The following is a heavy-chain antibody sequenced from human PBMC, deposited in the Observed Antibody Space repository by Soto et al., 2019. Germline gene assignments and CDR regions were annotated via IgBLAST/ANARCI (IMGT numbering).Heavy chain of an antibody. CDR1: GYSFSNSW. CDR2: IYPGDSDS. D-gene: IGHD6-19*01. J-gene: IGHJ4*02. V-gene: IGHV5-51*01. CDR3: ARHDAYSSSDF. Sequence: GESLKISCTASGYSFSNSWIAWVRQMPGKGLEWMGIIYPGDSDSRYSPSFQGQVSISADKSINTAYLQWSSLKASDTAMYYCARHDAYSSSDFWGQGTLVTASS.